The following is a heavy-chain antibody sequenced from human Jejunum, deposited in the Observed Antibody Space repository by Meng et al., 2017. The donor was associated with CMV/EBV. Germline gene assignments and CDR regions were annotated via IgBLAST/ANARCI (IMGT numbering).Heavy chain of an antibody. J-gene: IGHJ4*02. CDR2: FYSSDTY. CDR3: ARGPGASTREGFDH. Sequence: QVQLQESGPGLLNPSETLSLPCTASGGSINNYYWSWIRQSAGKGLEWIGRFYSSDTYNYHPSLNSRVTMSLDTSKKQFSLILSSVTAADTARYYCARGPGASTREGFDHWGLGTLVTVSS. CDR1: GGSINNYY. D-gene: IGHD1-26*01. V-gene: IGHV4-4*07.